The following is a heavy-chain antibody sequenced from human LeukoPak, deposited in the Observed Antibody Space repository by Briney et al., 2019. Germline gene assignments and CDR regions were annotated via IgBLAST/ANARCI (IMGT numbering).Heavy chain of an antibody. J-gene: IGHJ4*02. Sequence: ASVKVSCKASGYTFTSYDINWVRQATGQGLEWMGWMNPNSGNTGYAQKFQGRVTMTRDTSISTAYMELSRLRSDDTAVYYCARGGYSYGYEDYWGQGTLVTVSS. CDR1: GYTFTSYD. V-gene: IGHV1-8*01. CDR3: ARGGYSYGYEDY. CDR2: MNPNSGNT. D-gene: IGHD5-18*01.